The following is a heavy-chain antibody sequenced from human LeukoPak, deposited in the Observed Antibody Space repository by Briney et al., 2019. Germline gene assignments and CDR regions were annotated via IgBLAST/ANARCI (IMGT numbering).Heavy chain of an antibody. Sequence: PSETLSLTCTVSGGSISSYYWSWIRRPPGKGLEWIGYIYYSGSTNYNPSLKSRVTISVDTSKNQFSLKLSSVTAADTAVYYCARPNNYYGSGSDNWFDPWGQGTLVTVSS. J-gene: IGHJ5*02. CDR1: GGSISSYY. CDR2: IYYSGST. D-gene: IGHD3-10*01. V-gene: IGHV4-59*12. CDR3: ARPNNYYGSGSDNWFDP.